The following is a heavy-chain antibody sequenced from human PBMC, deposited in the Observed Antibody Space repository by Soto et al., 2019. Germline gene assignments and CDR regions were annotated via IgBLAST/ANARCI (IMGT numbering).Heavy chain of an antibody. CDR2: IIPIFGTA. CDR1: GGTFSSYA. CDR3: ARTGPATYYYDSKGIKQFDY. V-gene: IGHV1-69*13. Sequence: GASVKVSCKASGGTFSSYAISWVRQAPGQGLEWMGGIIPIFGTANYAQKFQGRVTITADESTSTAYMELSSLRSEDTAVYYCARTGPATYYYDSKGIKQFDYWGQGTLVTVSS. D-gene: IGHD3-22*01. J-gene: IGHJ4*02.